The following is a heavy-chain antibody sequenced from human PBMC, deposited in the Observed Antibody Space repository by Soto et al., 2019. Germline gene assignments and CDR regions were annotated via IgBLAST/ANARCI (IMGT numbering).Heavy chain of an antibody. CDR2: INPSGGST. V-gene: IGHV1-46*01. D-gene: IGHD6-6*01. CDR1: GNTFTSSY. Sequence: ASVKVACKASGNTFTSSYMHWVPQAPGQGLEWMGIINPSGGSTSYAQKFQGRVTMTRDTSTSTVYMELSSLRSEDTAVYYCAREVRIAARPEFDYYYYGMDVWG. J-gene: IGHJ6*02. CDR3: AREVRIAARPEFDYYYYGMDV.